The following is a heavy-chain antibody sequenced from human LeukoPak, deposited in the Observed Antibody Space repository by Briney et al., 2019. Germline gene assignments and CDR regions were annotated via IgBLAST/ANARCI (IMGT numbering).Heavy chain of an antibody. CDR2: MNPNSGNT. D-gene: IGHD6-19*01. Sequence: GASVKVSCKASGYTFTAHDINWVRQATGQGLEWMGWMNPNSGNTGYAQKFQGRVTITRNTSTSTAYMELSRLRSEDTAVYYCARRSGWASFYYWGQGTLVTVSS. J-gene: IGHJ4*02. V-gene: IGHV1-8*03. CDR3: ARRSGWASFYY. CDR1: GYTFTAHD.